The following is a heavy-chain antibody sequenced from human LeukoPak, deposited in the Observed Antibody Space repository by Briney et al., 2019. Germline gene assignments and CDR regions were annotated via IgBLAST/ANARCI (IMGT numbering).Heavy chain of an antibody. V-gene: IGHV5-51*01. CDR2: IYPGDSDS. CDR3: ARSGQLLWVGDARRPYYYAIDV. Sequence: KAGESLKISCKGSGYSFTNYWIGWVRQMPGKGLEWMGIIYPGDSDSTYSPSFQGQVTISADKSISTAYLQWSSLGASDTAIYYCARSGQLLWVGDARRPYYYAIDVWGQGTTVTVSS. CDR1: GYSFTNYW. D-gene: IGHD3-10*01. J-gene: IGHJ6*02.